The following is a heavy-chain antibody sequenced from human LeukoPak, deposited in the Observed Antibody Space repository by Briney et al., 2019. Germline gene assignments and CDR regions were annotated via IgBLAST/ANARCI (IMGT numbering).Heavy chain of an antibody. J-gene: IGHJ5*02. CDR3: ARPLMYYFGSETYYWFDP. Sequence: PGGSLRLSCAASGFTFDDYTMHWVRQAPGKGLEWVSLISWDGGSTYYADSVKGRFTISRDNSKNSLYLQMNSLRAEDTAMYYCARPLMYYFGSETYYWFDPWGQGTLVTVSS. CDR2: ISWDGGST. CDR1: GFTFDDYT. D-gene: IGHD3-10*01. V-gene: IGHV3-43*01.